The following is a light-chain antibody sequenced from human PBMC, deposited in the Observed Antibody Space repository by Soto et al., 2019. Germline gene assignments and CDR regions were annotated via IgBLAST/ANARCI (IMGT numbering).Light chain of an antibody. CDR2: GAS. Sequence: EIVMTQSPATLSVSPGERATLSCRASQSVSSNLAWYQQKPGQAPRLLIYGASTRATGIPARFSGSASGTEFTLTVRSLQAEDFAVYYCQQYNNWPRTFGQGTKVEIK. CDR1: QSVSSN. J-gene: IGKJ1*01. V-gene: IGKV3-15*01. CDR3: QQYNNWPRT.